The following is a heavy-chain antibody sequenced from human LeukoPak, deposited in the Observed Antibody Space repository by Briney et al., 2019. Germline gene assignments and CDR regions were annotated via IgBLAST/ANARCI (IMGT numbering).Heavy chain of an antibody. CDR2: ISASGSNT. CDR3: AKDAAGPEY. V-gene: IGHV3-23*01. Sequence: PGGSLRLSCAASGFTFSSYSMNWVRQAPGKGLYWVSGISASGSNTYYADSVKGRFTISRDNFKNTLYLQMNSLRAEDTAVYYCAKDAAGPEYWGQGTLVTVSS. D-gene: IGHD6-13*01. J-gene: IGHJ4*02. CDR1: GFTFSSYS.